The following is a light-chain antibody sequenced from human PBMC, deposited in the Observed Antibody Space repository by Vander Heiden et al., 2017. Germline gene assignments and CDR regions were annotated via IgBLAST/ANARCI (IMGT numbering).Light chain of an antibody. CDR2: DAS. Sequence: EIVLTPSPATLSLSPGARATLSCRASQSVSSYLAWYQQKPGQAPRLLIYDASNRATGIPARFSCSASVTDFTLTISSLVPEDFAVYYCQQRSNGPSTFGQGTKVEIK. CDR1: QSVSSY. J-gene: IGKJ1*01. V-gene: IGKV3-11*01. CDR3: QQRSNGPST.